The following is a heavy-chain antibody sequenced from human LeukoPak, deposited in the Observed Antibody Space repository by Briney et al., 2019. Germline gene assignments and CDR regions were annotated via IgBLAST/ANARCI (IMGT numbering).Heavy chain of an antibody. CDR1: GGSYSGYY. Sequence: SETLSLTCGVYGGSYSGYYWSWIRHPPGKGREWFGEINHSGSTNYNPSLKSRVTISVDSSKTQFSLKLSSVTAADTAVYYCARFDDNIYNYYGMDAWGQGTTVTVSS. V-gene: IGHV4-34*01. CDR3: ARFDDNIYNYYGMDA. D-gene: IGHD3-9*01. CDR2: INHSGST. J-gene: IGHJ6*02.